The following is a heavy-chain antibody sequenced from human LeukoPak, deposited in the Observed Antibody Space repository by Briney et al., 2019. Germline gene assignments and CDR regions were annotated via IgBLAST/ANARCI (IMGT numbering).Heavy chain of an antibody. CDR2: MYLSGTT. Sequence: SSGTLSLTCTVSGDSINSLDLWSWVRQPPGKGLEWIGEMYLSGTTHSNPSVKSRVTISIDKSKNQFFLNLSSVTAADTAVYYCAGLVGRYSSGLYYYYFDYWGQGTLVTVSS. CDR3: AGLVGRYSSGLYYYYFDY. V-gene: IGHV4-4*02. J-gene: IGHJ4*02. D-gene: IGHD3-22*01. CDR1: GDSINSLDL.